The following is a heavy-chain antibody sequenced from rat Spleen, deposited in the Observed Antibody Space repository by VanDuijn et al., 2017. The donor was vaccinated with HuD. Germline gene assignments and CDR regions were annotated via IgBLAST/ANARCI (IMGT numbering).Heavy chain of an antibody. V-gene: IGHV2-4*01. CDR1: GFSLTSYG. D-gene: IGHD3-4*01. Sequence: QVQLKESGPGLVQPSRTLSLTCTVSGFSLTSYGVSWVRQPPGKGLEWMGVMWRSGSTEYNSGLKSRLSISRDTSKSQVFLKMISLQPEDTGTYYCARHLTTPFDYWGHGVMVTVSS. CDR2: MWRSGST. J-gene: IGHJ2*01. CDR3: ARHLTTPFDY.